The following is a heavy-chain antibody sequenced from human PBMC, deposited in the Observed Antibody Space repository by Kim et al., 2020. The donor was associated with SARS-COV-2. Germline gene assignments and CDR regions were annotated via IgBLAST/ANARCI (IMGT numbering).Heavy chain of an antibody. V-gene: IGHV4-39*01. Sequence: NPSLKSRVTISVDTSKNQFSLKLSSVTAADTAVYYCARHLSSGWYPGFDPWGQGTLVTVSS. D-gene: IGHD6-19*01. CDR3: ARHLSSGWYPGFDP. J-gene: IGHJ5*02.